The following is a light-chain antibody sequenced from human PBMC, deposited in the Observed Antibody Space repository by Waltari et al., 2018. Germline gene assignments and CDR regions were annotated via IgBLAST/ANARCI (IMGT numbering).Light chain of an antibody. V-gene: IGLV2-23*02. CDR2: DVS. CDR3: CSYAGNSTYVV. Sequence: QSALTQPASVSGSPGQSITISCTGTSSDVGTYNLVSWYQQHPGKAPKLMIYDVSKRPSGVSNRFSGSKSGNTASLTISGLQAEDEADYYCCSYAGNSTYVVFGGGTKLTVL. J-gene: IGLJ2*01. CDR1: SSDVGTYNL.